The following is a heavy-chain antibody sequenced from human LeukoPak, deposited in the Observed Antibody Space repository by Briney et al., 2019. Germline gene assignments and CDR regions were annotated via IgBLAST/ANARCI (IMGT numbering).Heavy chain of an antibody. V-gene: IGHV3-33*01. CDR3: ARDYGSGIDC. D-gene: IGHD3-10*01. J-gene: IGHJ4*02. CDR1: GLTFSSYG. CDR2: IWYDGSNK. Sequence: GRSLRLSCAASGLTFSSYGMHWVRQAPGKGLEWVALIWYDGSNKYYADSVKGRLTISRDNSRNTLYLQMNSLRAEDTALYYCARDYGSGIDCWGQGTLVTVSS.